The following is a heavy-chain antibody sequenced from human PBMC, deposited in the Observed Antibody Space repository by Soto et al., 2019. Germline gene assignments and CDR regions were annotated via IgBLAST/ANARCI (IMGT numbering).Heavy chain of an antibody. Sequence: EWMGWMNPNSGNTGYAQKFQGRVTMTRNTSISTAYMELSSLRSEDTAVYYCARTLYGDNVDYWGQGTLVTLSS. CDR3: ARTLYGDNVDY. D-gene: IGHD4-17*01. J-gene: IGHJ4*02. CDR2: MNPNSGNT. V-gene: IGHV1-8*01.